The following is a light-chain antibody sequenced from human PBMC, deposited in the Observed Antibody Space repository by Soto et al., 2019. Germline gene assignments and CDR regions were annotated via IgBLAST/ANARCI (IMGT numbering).Light chain of an antibody. CDR3: QQYDVIPV. CDR2: DAP. V-gene: IGKV1-33*01. CDR1: QDIRHF. J-gene: IGKJ3*01. Sequence: DIQMTQSPPSVSASVGDRVTITCQASQDIRHFLNWYQQKPGEAPNLLIYDAPTLQAGVPSRFTGSGSGTIFTFTITRLQPEDVATYYCQQYDVIPVFGPGTKVQLK.